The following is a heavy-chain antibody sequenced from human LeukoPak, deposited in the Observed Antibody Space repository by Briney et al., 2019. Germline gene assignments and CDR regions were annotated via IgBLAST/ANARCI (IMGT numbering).Heavy chain of an antibody. Sequence: ASVKVSCKASGYTFTSYYMHWVRQAPGQGLEWMGIINPSGGSTSYAQKFQGRVTMTRDTSTSTVYMELSSLRSEDTAVYYCARAGFSGSYRLDYFDYWGQGTLVTVSS. V-gene: IGHV1-46*01. CDR1: GYTFTSYY. J-gene: IGHJ4*02. D-gene: IGHD1-26*01. CDR3: ARAGFSGSYRLDYFDY. CDR2: INPSGGST.